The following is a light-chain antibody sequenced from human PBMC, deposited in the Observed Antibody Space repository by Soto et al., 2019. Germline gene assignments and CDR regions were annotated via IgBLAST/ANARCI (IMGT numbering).Light chain of an antibody. Sequence: DIQMTQSPSSLSASVGDRVTITCQASQDISNYLNWYQQKPGKAPKLLIYDASNLETGVPSRFGGSGSGTSFTFTISTLQTEEIATDDCQQYVNLPSTFGPGTKVDIK. V-gene: IGKV1-33*01. J-gene: IGKJ3*01. CDR1: QDISNY. CDR3: QQYVNLPST. CDR2: DAS.